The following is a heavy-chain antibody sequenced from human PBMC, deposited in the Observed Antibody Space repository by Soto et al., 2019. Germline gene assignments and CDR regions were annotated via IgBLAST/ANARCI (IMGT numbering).Heavy chain of an antibody. CDR3: SRGIKGGLDA. CDR2: ISYDGSNK. Sequence: QVQLAETGGGVVQPGRSLRLSCATSGFVSNDYDIHWVRKAPGKGLAWLASISYDGSNKYYADSVKGRFTISRDNSKNTLSLQINSLGADDTAVYYCSRGIKGGLDAWGPGTLVTVAS. CDR1: GFVSNDYD. J-gene: IGHJ5*02. V-gene: IGHV3-30*03. D-gene: IGHD2-21*01.